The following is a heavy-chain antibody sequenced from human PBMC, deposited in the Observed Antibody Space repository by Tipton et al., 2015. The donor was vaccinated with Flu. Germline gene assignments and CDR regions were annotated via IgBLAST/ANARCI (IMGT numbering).Heavy chain of an antibody. D-gene: IGHD2-2*01. CDR3: ARDAQEHCSSSSSCSEFDY. CDR1: GGSISSSY. CDR2: ISTSGST. V-gene: IGHV4-4*07. Sequence: TLSLTCTVSGGSISSSYWGWIRQPAGKGLEWIGRISTSGSTNYNASLESRVTMSRDTSKNHFSLRLSSATAADTAVYYCARDAQEHCSSSSSCSEFDYWGQGTLVTVFS. J-gene: IGHJ4*02.